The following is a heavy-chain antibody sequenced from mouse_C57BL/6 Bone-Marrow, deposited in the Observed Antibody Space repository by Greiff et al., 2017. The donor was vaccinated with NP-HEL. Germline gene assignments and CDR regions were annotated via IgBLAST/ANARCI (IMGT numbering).Heavy chain of an antibody. Sequence: EVKLVESEGGLVQPGSSMKLSCTASGFTFSDYYMAWVRQVPEKGLEWVANINYDGSSTYYLDSLKSRFIISSDNAKNILYLQMSSLKSEDAATYYCARDCYLGYLDVWDTGTAVTVSA. CDR2: INYDGSST. D-gene: IGHD1-1*01. V-gene: IGHV5-16*01. CDR1: GFTFSDYY. J-gene: IGHJ1*03. CDR3: ARDCYLGYLDV.